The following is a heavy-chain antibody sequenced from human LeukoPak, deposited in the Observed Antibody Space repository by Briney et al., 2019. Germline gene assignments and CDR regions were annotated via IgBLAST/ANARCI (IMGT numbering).Heavy chain of an antibody. Sequence: GGSLRLSCAASGFTFSSYGMHWVRQAPGKGLEWVAVISYDGSNKYYADSVKGRFTISRDNSKNTLYLQMNSLRAEDTAVYYCPRPATTVSYAEYFQHWGQGTLVTVSS. D-gene: IGHD4-17*01. CDR2: ISYDGSNK. J-gene: IGHJ1*01. CDR3: PRPATTVSYAEYFQH. CDR1: GFTFSSYG. V-gene: IGHV3-30*03.